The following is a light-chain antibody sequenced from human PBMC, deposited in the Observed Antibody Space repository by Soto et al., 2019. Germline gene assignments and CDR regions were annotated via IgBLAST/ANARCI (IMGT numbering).Light chain of an antibody. Sequence: QSVLTQPRSVSGSPGQSVTISCTGTSSDVGGYNYVSWYQQHPGKAPKLMIYDVSKWPSGVPDRFSGSKSGNTASLTISGLQAEDEADYYCCSYAGSNTSVFGGGTKLTVL. J-gene: IGLJ3*02. CDR2: DVS. CDR1: SSDVGGYNY. CDR3: CSYAGSNTSV. V-gene: IGLV2-11*01.